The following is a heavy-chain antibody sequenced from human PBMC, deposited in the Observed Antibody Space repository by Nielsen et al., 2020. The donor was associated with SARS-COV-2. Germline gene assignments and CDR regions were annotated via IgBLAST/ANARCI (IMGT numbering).Heavy chain of an antibody. Sequence: GESLKISCAASGSTFSSYGMHWVRQAPGKGLEWVAVISYDGSNKYYADSVKGRFTISRDNSKNTLYLQMNSLRAEDTAVYYCAKDYWFDPWGQGTLVTVSS. CDR1: GSTFSSYG. J-gene: IGHJ5*02. CDR2: ISYDGSNK. V-gene: IGHV3-30*18. CDR3: AKDYWFDP.